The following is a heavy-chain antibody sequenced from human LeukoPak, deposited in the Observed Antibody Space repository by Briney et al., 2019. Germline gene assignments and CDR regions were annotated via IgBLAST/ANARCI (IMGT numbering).Heavy chain of an antibody. CDR2: ISGSGCST. V-gene: IGHV3-23*01. CDR1: RFTFSSYA. CDR3: AKCLVATNYYYYYMDV. D-gene: IGHD5-12*01. J-gene: IGHJ6*03. Sequence: HSGGSLRLSCAASRFTFSSYAMTWVRHSPGKALECGSSISGSGCSTYYADSVKGRFTNSRDNSKNTLYLQMNSLRAEDTDVYYCAKCLVATNYYYYYMDVWGKGTAVTVSS.